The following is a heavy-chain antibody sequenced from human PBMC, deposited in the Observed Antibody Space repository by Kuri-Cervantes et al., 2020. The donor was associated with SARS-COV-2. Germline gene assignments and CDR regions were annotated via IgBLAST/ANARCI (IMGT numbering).Heavy chain of an antibody. J-gene: IGHJ4*02. CDR2: IKQDGSEK. V-gene: IGHV3-7*01. Sequence: GESLKISCAASGFTFSSYWMSWVRQAPGKGLEWVANIKQDGSEKYYVDSVKGRFTISRDNAKNMLFLQMNSLRAEDTAVYYCVRDGDHWNFDYWGQGTLVTVSS. CDR1: GFTFSSYW. D-gene: IGHD1-1*01. CDR3: VRDGDHWNFDY.